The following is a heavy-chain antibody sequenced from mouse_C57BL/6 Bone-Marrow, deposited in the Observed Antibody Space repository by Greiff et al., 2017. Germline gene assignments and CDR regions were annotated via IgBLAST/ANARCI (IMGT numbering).Heavy chain of an antibody. Sequence: EVMLVESEGGLVQPGSSMKLSCTASGFTFSDYYMAWVRQVPEKGLEWVANINYDGSSTYYLDSLKSRFIISRDNAKNILYLQMSSLKSEDTATYYCARDEDGYALAYWGQGTLVTVSA. CDR1: GFTFSDYY. D-gene: IGHD2-2*01. CDR3: ARDEDGYALAY. CDR2: INYDGSST. J-gene: IGHJ3*01. V-gene: IGHV5-16*01.